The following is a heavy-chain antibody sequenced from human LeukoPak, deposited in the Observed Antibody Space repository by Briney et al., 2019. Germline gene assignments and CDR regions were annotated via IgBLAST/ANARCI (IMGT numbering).Heavy chain of an antibody. J-gene: IGHJ4*02. Sequence: GGSLRLSYAASGFTFTNYAMTWVRQAPGKGLEWVSAMSGSGRSTYYADSVKGRFTISRDNSKNTLYLHMNNLRAEDTAVYYCAKPYSDYGLDYWGQGTLVTVSS. D-gene: IGHD4/OR15-4a*01. CDR3: AKPYSDYGLDY. V-gene: IGHV3-23*01. CDR1: GFTFTNYA. CDR2: MSGSGRST.